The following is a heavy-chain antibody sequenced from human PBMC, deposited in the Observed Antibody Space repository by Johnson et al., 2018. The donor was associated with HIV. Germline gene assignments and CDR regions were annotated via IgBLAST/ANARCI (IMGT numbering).Heavy chain of an antibody. CDR3: ARVMGATQVMGAFDI. CDR1: GFTFDDYA. CDR2: SSWNSGSI. Sequence: VESGGGVVQPGRSLRLSCAASGFTFDDYAMHWVRQAPGKGLEWVSGSSWNSGSIGYADSVKGRFTISRDNAKNSLYRQMNSLRAEDMAVYCCARVMGATQVMGAFDIWGQGTMVTVSS. V-gene: IGHV3-9*03. J-gene: IGHJ3*02. D-gene: IGHD1-26*01.